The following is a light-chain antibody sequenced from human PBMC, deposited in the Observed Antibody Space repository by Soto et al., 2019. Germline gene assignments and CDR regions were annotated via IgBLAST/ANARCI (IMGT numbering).Light chain of an antibody. CDR1: TSNIGSNY. CDR3: ATWDDSLSAVV. CDR2: RNN. Sequence: QSVLTQPPSASGTPGQRVTISCSGSTSNIGSNYVYWYQQLPGTAHKLLIYRNNQRPSGVPDRFSGSKSGTSASLAISGLRSEDEADYYCATWDDSLSAVVFGGGTKVTVL. J-gene: IGLJ2*01. V-gene: IGLV1-47*01.